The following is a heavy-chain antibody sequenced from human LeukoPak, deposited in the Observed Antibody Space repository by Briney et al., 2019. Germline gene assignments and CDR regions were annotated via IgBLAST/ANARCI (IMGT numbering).Heavy chain of an antibody. J-gene: IGHJ4*02. CDR3: AKDAAGPEY. CDR2: ISASGRDT. V-gene: IGHV3-23*01. Sequence: GGSLRLSCVVSGLSFSSYSMTWVRQAPGKGLEWISGISASGRDTWFPDSVKGRFTISRDNSKNTLFLQMNSLRVEDTAIYYCAKDAAGPEYWGQGTLVTVSS. D-gene: IGHD6-13*01. CDR1: GLSFSSYS.